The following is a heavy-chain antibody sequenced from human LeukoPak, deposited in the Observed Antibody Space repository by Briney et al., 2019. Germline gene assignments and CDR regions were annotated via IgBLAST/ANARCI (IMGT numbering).Heavy chain of an antibody. D-gene: IGHD4-17*01. CDR3: ARRKGYGDFPNHQYNWFDP. Sequence: NSSETLSLTCAVYGGSFSGYYWSWIRQPPGKGPEWIGSIYDSGSTYYNPSLKSRVTISVDTSKNQFSLKLSSVTAADTAVYYCARRKGYGDFPNHQYNWFDPWGQGTLVTVSS. CDR2: IYDSGST. CDR1: GGSFSGYY. V-gene: IGHV4-34*01. J-gene: IGHJ5*02.